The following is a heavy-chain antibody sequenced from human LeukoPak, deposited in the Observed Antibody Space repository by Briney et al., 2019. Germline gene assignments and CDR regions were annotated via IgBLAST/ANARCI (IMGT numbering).Heavy chain of an antibody. CDR2: IYYSGST. V-gene: IGHV4-59*08. J-gene: IGHJ5*02. CDR1: GASITSYY. Sequence: SETLSLTCTVSGASITSYYWSWIRQPPGKGLEWIGYIYYSGSTYYNPSLKSRVTISVDTSKNQFSLKLSSVTAADTAVYYCARTVRWFDPWGQGTLVTVSS. D-gene: IGHD4-11*01. CDR3: ARTVRWFDP.